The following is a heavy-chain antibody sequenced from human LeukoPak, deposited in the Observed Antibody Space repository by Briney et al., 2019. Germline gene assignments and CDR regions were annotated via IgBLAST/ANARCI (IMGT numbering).Heavy chain of an antibody. CDR2: ISAYNGNT. V-gene: IGHV1-18*04. CDR3: ASETGYYTPNPNFDY. D-gene: IGHD3/OR15-3a*01. CDR1: GYTFTSYG. Sequence: GASVKVSCKASGYTFTSYGISWVRQAPGQGLEWMGWISAYNGNTNYAQKLQGRVTMTTDTSTSTAYMELRGLRSDDAAVYCCASETGYYTPNPNFDYWGQGTLVTVSS. J-gene: IGHJ4*02.